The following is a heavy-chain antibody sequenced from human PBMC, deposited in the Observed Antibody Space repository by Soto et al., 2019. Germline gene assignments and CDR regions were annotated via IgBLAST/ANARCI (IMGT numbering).Heavy chain of an antibody. V-gene: IGHV3-23*01. CDR1: GFTFSSYA. Sequence: EVQLLESGGGLVHPGGSLRLSCAASGFTFSSYAMSWVRQAPGKGLEWVSAISGSGGSTYYADSVKGRFTISRDNSKNTLDLQMNSLRAEDTAVYYCATNKGDSGSYYVAIYYFDYWGQGTLVTVSS. D-gene: IGHD1-26*01. J-gene: IGHJ4*02. CDR3: ATNKGDSGSYYVAIYYFDY. CDR2: ISGSGGST.